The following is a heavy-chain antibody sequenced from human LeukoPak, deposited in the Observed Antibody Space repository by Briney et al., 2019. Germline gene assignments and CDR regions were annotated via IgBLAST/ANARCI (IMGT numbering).Heavy chain of an antibody. V-gene: IGHV4-34*01. CDR1: GGSFSGYY. Sequence: SETLSLTCAVYGGSFSGYYWSWIRQPPGKGLEWIGEINHSGSTNYNPSLKSRVTISVDTSKNQFSLKLSSVTAADTAVYYCARVDIVVVPAAISWFDPWGQGTLVTVSS. CDR3: ARVDIVVVPAAISWFDP. CDR2: INHSGST. J-gene: IGHJ5*02. D-gene: IGHD2-2*03.